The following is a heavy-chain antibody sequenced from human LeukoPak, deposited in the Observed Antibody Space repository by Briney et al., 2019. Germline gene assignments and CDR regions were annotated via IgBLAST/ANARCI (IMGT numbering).Heavy chain of an antibody. CDR3: ARGARHYDTTGYYWYFAS. J-gene: IGHJ4*02. CDR1: SGSFSRSKW. CDR2: IYHSRNT. D-gene: IGHD3-22*01. V-gene: IGHV4-4*02. Sequence: SETLSLTCAVSSGSFSRSKWLNGVRKPPGKGREWIGEIYHSRNTNYTQSLKSRLTISVDKSRKKFSLKLTSVTAADTAVYFCARGARHYDTTGYYWYFASWGQGALVTVS.